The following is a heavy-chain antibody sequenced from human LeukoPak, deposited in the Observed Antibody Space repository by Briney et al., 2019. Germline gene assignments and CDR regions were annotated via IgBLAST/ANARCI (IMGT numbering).Heavy chain of an antibody. J-gene: IGHJ6*03. V-gene: IGHV4-59*01. Sequence: SETLSLTCTVSGGSISGYHWSWIRQPPGKGLEWLGYIYYSGSSNYNPSLKSRVTVSADTSKNQFSLKLSSVTAADTAVYYCARVPRSYYYYYYMDVWGKGTTVTVSS. CDR3: ARVPRSYYYYYYMDV. CDR2: IYYSGSS. CDR1: GGSISGYH.